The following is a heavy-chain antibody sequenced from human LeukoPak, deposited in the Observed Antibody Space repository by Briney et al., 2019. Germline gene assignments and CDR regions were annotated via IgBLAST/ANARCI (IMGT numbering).Heavy chain of an antibody. V-gene: IGHV3-7*01. CDR3: ARIDSRGSTWDC. D-gene: IGHD3-22*01. CDR2: IRQDGSAK. CDR1: GFTFSSYG. J-gene: IGHJ4*02. Sequence: PSGGSLRLSCAASGFTFSSYGMHWVRQAPGKGLEWVANIRQDGSAKYYGDSVEGRLTISRDNAKNSLYLQMNSLRAEDTAVYYCARIDSRGSTWDCWGQGTLVTVSS.